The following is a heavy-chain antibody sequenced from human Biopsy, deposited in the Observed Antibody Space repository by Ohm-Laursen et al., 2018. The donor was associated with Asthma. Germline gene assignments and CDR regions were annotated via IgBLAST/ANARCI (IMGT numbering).Heavy chain of an antibody. D-gene: IGHD3-10*01. CDR3: ARAVDYSHYYGIDV. V-gene: IGHV1-18*01. CDR1: GYTFNSAG. J-gene: IGHJ6*02. Sequence: ASVKVSCKASGYTFNSAGITWVRQAPGQGLEWMGWNSVYNGNTKVAQKLQDRVTMITDTSTSTAYMELRSLRSDDTAVYFCARAVDYSHYYGIDVWGQGTTITVS. CDR2: NSVYNGNT.